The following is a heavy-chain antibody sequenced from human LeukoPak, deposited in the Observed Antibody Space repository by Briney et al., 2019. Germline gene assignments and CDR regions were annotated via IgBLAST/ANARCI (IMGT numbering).Heavy chain of an antibody. CDR3: ARDSTGHWFDP. CDR2: INPNSGGT. V-gene: IGHV1-2*02. J-gene: IGHJ5*02. CDR1: GYTFTGYY. Sequence: ASVKVSCKASGYTFTGYYMHWVRQAPGQGLEWMGWINPNSGGTNYARKFQGRVTMTRDTSISTAYMELSRLRSDDTAVYYCARDSTGHWFDPWGQGTLVTVS. D-gene: IGHD1-14*01.